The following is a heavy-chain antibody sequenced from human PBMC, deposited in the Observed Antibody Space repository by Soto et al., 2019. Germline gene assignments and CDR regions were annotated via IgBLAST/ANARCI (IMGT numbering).Heavy chain of an antibody. CDR3: ARARYSSGCHVDY. CDR2: ISSSSSTI. CDR1: GFTFSSYS. D-gene: IGHD6-19*01. Sequence: GGSLRLSCAASGFTFSSYSMNWVRQAPGKGLEWVSYISSSSSTIYYADSVKGRFTISRDNAKNSLYLQMNSLRAEDTAVYYCARARYSSGCHVDYWGQGTLVTVSS. J-gene: IGHJ4*02. V-gene: IGHV3-48*04.